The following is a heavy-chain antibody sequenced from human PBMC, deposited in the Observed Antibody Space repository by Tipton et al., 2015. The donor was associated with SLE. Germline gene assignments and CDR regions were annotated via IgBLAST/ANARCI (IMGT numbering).Heavy chain of an antibody. CDR3: ARGPPPGYGDYFDY. V-gene: IGHV6-1*01. CDR1: GDSVSSNSAA. Sequence: GLVKPSQTLSLTCAISGDSVSSNSAAWNWIRQSPSRGLEWLGRTYYRSKWYNDYAVSVKSRITINPDTSKNQFSLKLSSVTAADTAVYYCARGPPPGYGDYFDYWGQGTLVTVSS. J-gene: IGHJ4*02. CDR2: TYYRSKWYN. D-gene: IGHD4-17*01.